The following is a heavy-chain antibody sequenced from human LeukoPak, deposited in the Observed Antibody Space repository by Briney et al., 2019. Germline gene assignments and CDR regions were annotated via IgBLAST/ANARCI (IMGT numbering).Heavy chain of an antibody. CDR2: ISSDGSSA. CDR3: ARRRTSGDLDY. J-gene: IGHJ4*02. D-gene: IGHD2-2*01. CDR1: GFTFSSYW. Sequence: PGGSLRLSCAASGFTFSSYWMHWVCQTPGKGLVWVSRISSDGSSADYADSVKGRFTISRDNARDTLYLQMNSLRAEDTAVYYCARRRTSGDLDYWGQGTLVTVSS. V-gene: IGHV3-74*01.